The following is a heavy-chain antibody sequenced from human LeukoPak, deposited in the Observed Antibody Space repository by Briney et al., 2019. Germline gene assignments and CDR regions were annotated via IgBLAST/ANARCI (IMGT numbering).Heavy chain of an antibody. Sequence: ASVKVSCKASGYTFTGYYIHWVRQAPGQGLEWMGWVNPNDGGTNYAQKFQGRVTMTWDTSITTAYMELSSLTSDDTAVYYCARDLDSSWTGYFQPWGQCTLVTVSS. CDR3: ARDLDSSWTGYFQP. CDR1: GYTFTGYY. D-gene: IGHD6-13*01. V-gene: IGHV1-2*02. CDR2: VNPNDGGT. J-gene: IGHJ1*01.